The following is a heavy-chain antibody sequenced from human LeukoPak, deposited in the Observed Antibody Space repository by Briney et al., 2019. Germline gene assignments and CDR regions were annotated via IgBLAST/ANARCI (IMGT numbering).Heavy chain of an antibody. CDR2: IIPIFGTA. V-gene: IGHV1-69*06. Sequence: SVKVSCKASGGTFSSYAISWVRQAPGQGLEWMGVIIPIFGTANYAQKFQGRVTITADKSTSTAYMELSSLRSEDTAVYYCARDRPPYYYDSSGSPDAFDIWGQGTMVTVSS. J-gene: IGHJ3*02. CDR1: GGTFSSYA. D-gene: IGHD3-22*01. CDR3: ARDRPPYYYDSSGSPDAFDI.